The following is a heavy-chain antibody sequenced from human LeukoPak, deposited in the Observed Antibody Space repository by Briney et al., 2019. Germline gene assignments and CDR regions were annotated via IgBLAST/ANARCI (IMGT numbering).Heavy chain of an antibody. V-gene: IGHV3-21*01. Sequence: KSGGSLRLSCAASGFTFSSYSMNWVRQAPGKGLEWVSSISSSSYIYYADSVKGRFTISRDNAKNSLYLQMNSLRAEDTAVYYCARDTQLWSQNWFDPWGQGTLVTVSS. CDR3: ARDTQLWSQNWFDP. J-gene: IGHJ5*02. CDR2: ISSSSYI. CDR1: GFTFSSYS. D-gene: IGHD5-18*01.